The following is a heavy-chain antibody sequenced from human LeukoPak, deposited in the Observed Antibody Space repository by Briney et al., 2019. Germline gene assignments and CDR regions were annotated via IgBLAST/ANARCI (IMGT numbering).Heavy chain of an antibody. D-gene: IGHD6-13*01. J-gene: IGHJ4*02. V-gene: IGHV3-66*01. CDR1: GFTVSSNY. CDR2: IYSGGST. CDR3: AREYGGYSSSWYCDY. Sequence: GGSLRLSCAASGFTVSSNYMSWDRQAPGKGLEWVSVIYSGGSTYYADSVKGRFTISRDNSKNTLYLQMNSLRAEDTAVYYCAREYGGYSSSWYCDYWGQGTLVTVSS.